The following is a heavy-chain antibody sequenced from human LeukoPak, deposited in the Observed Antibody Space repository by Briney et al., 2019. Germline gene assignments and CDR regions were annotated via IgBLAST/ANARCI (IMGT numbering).Heavy chain of an antibody. D-gene: IGHD5-12*01. Sequence: GESLKISCKGSGYSFTSYWIGWVRQMPGKGLEWMGIIYPGDSDTRYSPSFQGQVTISADKSISTAYLQWSSLKASDTAMYYCARLVGIVATIQGFDYWGQGTLVTVSS. J-gene: IGHJ4*02. CDR1: GYSFTSYW. CDR2: IYPGDSDT. CDR3: ARLVGIVATIQGFDY. V-gene: IGHV5-51*01.